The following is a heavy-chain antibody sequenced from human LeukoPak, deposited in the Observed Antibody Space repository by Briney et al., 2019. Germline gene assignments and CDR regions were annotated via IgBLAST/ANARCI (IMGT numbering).Heavy chain of an antibody. CDR1: GFTFSSYA. J-gene: IGHJ6*03. Sequence: GGSLRLSCAASGFTFSSYALCCGRRAPGKGRERVPAISGSGGSTYYAGSVKGRFTISRDNSKNTLYLQMTSLRAEDTDVYYCAKLVSGYHYYYMDVWGKGTTVTVSS. CDR3: AKLVSGYHYYYMDV. D-gene: IGHD1-14*01. CDR2: ISGSGGST. V-gene: IGHV3-23*01.